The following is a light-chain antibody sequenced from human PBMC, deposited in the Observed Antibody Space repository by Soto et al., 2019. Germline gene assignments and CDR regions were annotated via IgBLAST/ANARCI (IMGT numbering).Light chain of an antibody. CDR1: QNLLHRDGFNC. CDR3: MQAIQPRT. Sequence: IVMTQSPLSLPVTPGEPASISCRSSQNLLHRDGFNCLDWHLQKPGQSPQLLIFLGSYRASGVPDRFSGTGSGTDFALRISRVEAEDVGVYYCMQAIQPRTFGPGTKVDLK. CDR2: LGS. J-gene: IGKJ1*01. V-gene: IGKV2-28*01.